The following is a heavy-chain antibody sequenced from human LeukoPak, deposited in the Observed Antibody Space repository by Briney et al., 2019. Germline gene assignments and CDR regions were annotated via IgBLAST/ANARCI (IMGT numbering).Heavy chain of an antibody. CDR2: IKSNTDGGTA. J-gene: IGHJ6*02. V-gene: IGHV3-15*01. D-gene: IGHD2/OR15-2a*01. CDR1: GFTFSSAW. CDR3: TRLRHSNTDYYYYYGMDV. Sequence: GGSLRLSCAASGFTFSSAWMTWVRQAPGKGLEWVGRIKSNTDGGTADYAAPVKGRFTISRDDSENTLYLQMDSVKTEDTAVYYCTRLRHSNTDYYYYYGMDVWGQGTTVTVSS.